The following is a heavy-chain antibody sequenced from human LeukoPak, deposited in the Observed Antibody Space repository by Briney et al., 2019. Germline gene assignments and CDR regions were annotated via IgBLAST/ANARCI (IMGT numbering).Heavy chain of an antibody. Sequence: GESLKISCKGSGYSFTSYWIGWVRQMPGKGLEWMGNIYPGDSDTRYSPSFQGQVTISADKSISTAYLQWSSLKASDTAMYYCARRAYYYDSRNDAFDIWGHGTMVTVSS. CDR2: IYPGDSDT. J-gene: IGHJ3*02. CDR3: ARRAYYYDSRNDAFDI. CDR1: GYSFTSYW. V-gene: IGHV5-51*01. D-gene: IGHD3-22*01.